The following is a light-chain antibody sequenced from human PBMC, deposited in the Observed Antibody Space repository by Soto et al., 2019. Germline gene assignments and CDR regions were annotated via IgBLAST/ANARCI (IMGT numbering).Light chain of an antibody. V-gene: IGLV2-8*01. CDR1: SSDVGAYTY. CDR3: SSYAGSNNYV. Sequence: QSVLTQPPSASGSPGQSVTISCTGTSSDVGAYTYVSWYQQHPGKAPKLMIYGVTERPSGVPDRFSGFKSGNTASLTVSGLQTEDEAYYYCSSYAGSNNYVFGTGTKVTVL. J-gene: IGLJ1*01. CDR2: GVT.